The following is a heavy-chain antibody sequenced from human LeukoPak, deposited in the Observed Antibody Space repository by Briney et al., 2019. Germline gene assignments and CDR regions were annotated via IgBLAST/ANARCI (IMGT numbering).Heavy chain of an antibody. J-gene: IGHJ5*02. CDR3: ARSITGTTWYNLFDP. Sequence: SVKVSCKASGGTFSSYAIIWVRQAPGQGLEWMGGIIPIFGTANYAQKFQGRVTITTDESTSTAYMELSSLRSEDTAVYYCARSITGTTWYNLFDPWGQGTLVTVSS. D-gene: IGHD1-7*01. CDR1: GGTFSSYA. V-gene: IGHV1-69*05. CDR2: IIPIFGTA.